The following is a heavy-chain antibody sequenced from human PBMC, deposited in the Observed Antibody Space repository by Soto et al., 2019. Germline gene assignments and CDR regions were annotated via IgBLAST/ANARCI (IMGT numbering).Heavy chain of an antibody. J-gene: IGHJ4*02. CDR3: ATDPRGPDY. CDR1: GVGFSNYG. Sequence: GGSLRLSCATSGVGFSNYGMSWVRQAPGKGLEWDSGISASGDSTYYADPVKGRFTISGDNSKRTLYLQMNSLRAEDTAIYYCATDPRGPDYWGQGTQVTVSS. CDR2: ISASGDST. V-gene: IGHV3-23*01.